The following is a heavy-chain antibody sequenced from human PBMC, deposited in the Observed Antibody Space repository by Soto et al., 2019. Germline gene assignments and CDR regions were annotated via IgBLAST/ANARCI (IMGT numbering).Heavy chain of an antibody. CDR1: GFTVSGNY. CDR2: ISASGVST. D-gene: IGHD2-15*01. J-gene: IGHJ4*02. CDR3: AKDPRVVVVAPDPGN. Sequence: EVQLVESGGGLIQPGRSLRLSCAASGFTVSGNYMSWVRQAPGKGLEWVSVISASGVSTYYADSVKGRFTISRDNSNNTLYLQMASLRAEDTAVYYCAKDPRVVVVAPDPGNRVQGTLVTVSS. V-gene: IGHV3-53*01.